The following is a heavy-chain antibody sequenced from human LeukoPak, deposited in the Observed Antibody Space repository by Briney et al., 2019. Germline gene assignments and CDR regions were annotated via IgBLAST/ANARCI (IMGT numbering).Heavy chain of an antibody. CDR1: GFTFSSYA. CDR3: ARETDGDYFDY. CDR2: IYSGGST. J-gene: IGHJ4*02. D-gene: IGHD4-17*01. V-gene: IGHV3-53*01. Sequence: PGRSLRLSCAASGFTFSSYAMSWVRQAPRKGLEWVSVIYSGGSTYYADSVKGRFTISRDNSKNTLYLQMNSLRAEDTAVYYCARETDGDYFDYWGQGTLVTVSS.